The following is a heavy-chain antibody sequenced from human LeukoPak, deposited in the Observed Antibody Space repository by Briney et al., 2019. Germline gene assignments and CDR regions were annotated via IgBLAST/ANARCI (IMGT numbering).Heavy chain of an antibody. CDR3: ARAMLVVAAHRPLGY. CDR2: INPNSGGT. D-gene: IGHD2-15*01. J-gene: IGHJ4*02. Sequence: ASVKVSCKASGYTFTGYYMHWVRQAPGQGLEWMGWINPNSGGTNYAQKFQGRVTMTRDTSISTAYMELSRLRSDDTAVYYCARAMLVVAAHRPLGYWGQGTLVTVSS. CDR1: GYTFTGYY. V-gene: IGHV1-2*02.